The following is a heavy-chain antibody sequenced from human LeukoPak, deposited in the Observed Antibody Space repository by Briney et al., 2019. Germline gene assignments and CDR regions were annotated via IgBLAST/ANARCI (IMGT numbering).Heavy chain of an antibody. V-gene: IGHV7-4-1*02. CDR3: ARAGIFGVLYGVNWFDP. CDR1: GYTFTSYA. CDR2: INTNTGNP. Sequence: GASVKVSCKASGYTFTSYAMNWVRQAPGQGLEWMGWINTNTGNPTYAQGFTGRIVFSLDTSVSTAYLQISSLKAEDTAVYYCARAGIFGVLYGVNWFDPWGQGTLVTVSS. J-gene: IGHJ5*02. D-gene: IGHD3-3*01.